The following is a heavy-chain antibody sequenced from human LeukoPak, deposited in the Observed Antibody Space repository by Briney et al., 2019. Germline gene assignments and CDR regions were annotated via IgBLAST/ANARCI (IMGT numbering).Heavy chain of an antibody. J-gene: IGHJ4*02. V-gene: IGHV3-23*01. D-gene: IGHD4-17*01. Sequence: GGSLRLSCAASGFTFSNYAMSWSRQAPGKGLEWVSSISGSGGSTYYADSVKGRFTISRANSKNTLYMQMNSLRAEDTAVYYCAKVLRGLAYYGDYRDWGQGTLVTVSS. CDR3: AKVLRGLAYYGDYRD. CDR2: ISGSGGST. CDR1: GFTFSNYA.